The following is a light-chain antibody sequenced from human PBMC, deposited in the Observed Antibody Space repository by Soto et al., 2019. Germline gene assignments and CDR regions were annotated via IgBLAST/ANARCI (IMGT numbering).Light chain of an antibody. J-gene: IGKJ5*01. V-gene: IGKV1-5*01. CDR3: RQYKTYT. CDR1: QSIGTW. CDR2: DAS. Sequence: DIQLTQSPPYLPASVGGRVNITCRASQSIGTWLAWHQQKPGKAPNLLMFDASTLHTGVPSRFSGSGDGTEFTLSISSLQPDDSAIYFCRQYKTYTFGRGTRLEIK.